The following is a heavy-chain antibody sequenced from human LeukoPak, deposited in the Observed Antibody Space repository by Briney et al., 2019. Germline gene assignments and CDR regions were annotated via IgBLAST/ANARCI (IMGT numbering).Heavy chain of an antibody. CDR3: AVSFYYYYMDV. D-gene: IGHD1-7*01. CDR1: GFTFRSYA. CDR2: VSGSAGST. V-gene: IGHV3-23*01. J-gene: IGHJ6*03. Sequence: PGGSLRLSCAVSGFTFRSYAMSWVRQAPGKGLEWVSAVSGSAGSTYYADSVKGRFTISRDNFKNTLYLQMNSLRAEDTAVYYCAVSFYYYYMDVWGKGTTVTVSS.